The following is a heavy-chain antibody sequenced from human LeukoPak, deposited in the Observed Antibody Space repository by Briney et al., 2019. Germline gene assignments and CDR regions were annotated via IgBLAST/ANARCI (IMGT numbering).Heavy chain of an antibody. CDR1: GGSISSYY. V-gene: IGHV4-59*01. J-gene: IGHJ4*02. Sequence: SETLSLTCTVSGGSISSYYWSWIRQPPGKGLEWIGYIYYSGSTIYNPSLKSRVTMSVDTFKNQFSLRLSSVTAADTAVYYCATFGELLSGRFYFDYWGQGTLVTVSS. D-gene: IGHD3-10*01. CDR3: ATFGELLSGRFYFDY. CDR2: IYYSGST.